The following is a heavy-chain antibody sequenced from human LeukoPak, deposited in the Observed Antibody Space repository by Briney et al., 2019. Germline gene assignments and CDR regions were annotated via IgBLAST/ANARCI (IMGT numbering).Heavy chain of an antibody. Sequence: SVTVSCTASGGTFSSYAISWVRQAPGQGLEWMGGIIPIFGTANYAQKFQGRVTITADESTSTAYMELSSLRSEDTAVYYCARADGAAPYYYYYGMDVWGQGTTVTVSS. D-gene: IGHD6-13*01. V-gene: IGHV1-69*13. CDR2: IIPIFGTA. CDR1: GGTFSSYA. J-gene: IGHJ6*02. CDR3: ARADGAAPYYYYYGMDV.